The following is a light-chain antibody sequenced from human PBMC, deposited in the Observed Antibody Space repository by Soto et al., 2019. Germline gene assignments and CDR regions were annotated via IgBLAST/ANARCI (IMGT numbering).Light chain of an antibody. CDR2: SNN. J-gene: IGLJ3*02. CDR3: AAWDDSLNGWV. CDR1: SSNIGAGYD. V-gene: IGLV1-44*01. Sequence: QSVLTQPPSVSGAPGQRVTISCTGTSSNIGAGYDVNWYQHLPGAAPKLLIYSNNQRPSGVPDRFSGSKSGTSASLAISGLQSEDEADYYCAAWDDSLNGWVFGGGTKVTVL.